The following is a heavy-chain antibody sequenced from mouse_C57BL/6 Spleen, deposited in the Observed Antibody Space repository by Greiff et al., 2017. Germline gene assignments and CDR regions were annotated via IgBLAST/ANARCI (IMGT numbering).Heavy chain of an antibody. Sequence: VQLQQPGAELVRPGSSVKLSCKASGYSFTSYWMHWVKQRPGQGLVWIGEIDPSDSYTTYNQKFKGKSTLTVDKSSSPVYMPLSRLTSEDSAVYYVTRGDGYSWYFDVWGTGTTVTVSS. CDR2: IDPSDSYT. CDR3: TRGDGYSWYFDV. D-gene: IGHD2-3*01. J-gene: IGHJ1*03. CDR1: GYSFTSYW. V-gene: IGHV1-69*01.